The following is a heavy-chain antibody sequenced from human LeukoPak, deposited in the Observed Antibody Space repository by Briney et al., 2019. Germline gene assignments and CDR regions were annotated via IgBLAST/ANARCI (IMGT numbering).Heavy chain of an antibody. CDR3: ARSRYIVVVPAAMLGPSRNWFDP. D-gene: IGHD2-2*01. CDR1: GGSISSYY. CDR2: IYYSGST. V-gene: IGHV4-59*01. Sequence: SETLSLTCTVSGGSISSYYWSWIRQPPGKGLEWIGYIYYSGSTNYNPSLKSRVTISVDTSKNQFSLKLSSVTAADTAVYYCARSRYIVVVPAAMLGPSRNWFDPWGQGTLVTVSS. J-gene: IGHJ5*02.